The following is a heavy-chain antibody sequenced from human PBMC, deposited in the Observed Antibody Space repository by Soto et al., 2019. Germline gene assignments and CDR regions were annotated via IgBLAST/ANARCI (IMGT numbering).Heavy chain of an antibody. V-gene: IGHV1-46*01. Sequence: QVQLVQSGAEVKKPGASVKVSCTASGYTLTSYYMHWVRQAPGQGLEWMGIINPNLGSTTYAQKFQGKVTMTRDTSTTTFYMELSSLRSEDTAMYYCARDKGAGASYHFDYWGQGTLLSVSS. CDR2: INPNLGST. CDR1: GYTLTSYY. J-gene: IGHJ4*02. CDR3: ARDKGAGASYHFDY. D-gene: IGHD1-26*01.